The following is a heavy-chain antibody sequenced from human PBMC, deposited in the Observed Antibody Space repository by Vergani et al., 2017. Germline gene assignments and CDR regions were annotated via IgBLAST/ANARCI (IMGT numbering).Heavy chain of an antibody. CDR1: GFTFSDYY. J-gene: IGHJ4*02. Sequence: QVQLVESGGGLVKPGGSLRLSCAASGFTFSDYYMSWISQPPGKGLEWVSYISSSNSYTNYADSVKGRFTSSRDNAKKSLYLQMNSLRAEDTAVYYCASRHYYYDTSWSFDYWGQGTLVTVSS. V-gene: IGHV3-11*06. CDR3: ASRHYYYDTSWSFDY. CDR2: ISSSNSYT. D-gene: IGHD3-22*01.